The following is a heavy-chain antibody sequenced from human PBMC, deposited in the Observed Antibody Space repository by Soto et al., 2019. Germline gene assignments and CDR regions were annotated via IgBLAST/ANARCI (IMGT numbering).Heavy chain of an antibody. CDR3: ARGGRSSDFWSGYYIPTFDY. J-gene: IGHJ4*02. CDR2: IIPIFGTA. V-gene: IGHV1-69*13. D-gene: IGHD3-3*01. CDR1: GGTFSSYA. Sequence: ASVKVSCKASGGTFSSYAISWVRQAPGQGLEWMGGIIPIFGTANYAQKFQGRVTITADESTSTAYMELSSLRSEDTAVYYCARGGRSSDFWSGYYIPTFDYWGQGTLVTVSS.